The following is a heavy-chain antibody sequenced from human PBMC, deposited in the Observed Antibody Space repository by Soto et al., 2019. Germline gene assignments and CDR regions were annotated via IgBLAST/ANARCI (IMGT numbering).Heavy chain of an antibody. CDR2: IYYSGST. CDR3: ARGMVDSGYDYFDY. Sequence: SETLSLTCTVSGGSISSYYWSWIRQPPGKGMEWIGYIYYSGSTNYNPSLKSRVTISVDTSKNQFSLKLSSVTAADTAVYSCARGMVDSGYDYFDYWGQGTLVTVSS. CDR1: GGSISSYY. D-gene: IGHD5-12*01. J-gene: IGHJ4*02. V-gene: IGHV4-59*01.